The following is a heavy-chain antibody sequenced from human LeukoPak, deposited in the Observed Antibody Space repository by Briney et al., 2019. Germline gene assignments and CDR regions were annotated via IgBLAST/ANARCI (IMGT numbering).Heavy chain of an antibody. CDR2: INPNSGGT. CDR1: GGTFSSYA. Sequence: GASVKVSCKASGGTFSSYAISWVRQAPGQGLEWMGWINPNSGGTNYAQKFQGRVTMTRDTSISTAYMELSRLRSDDTAVYYCARDDSSGYYYARGVDYWGQGTLVTVSS. V-gene: IGHV1-2*02. J-gene: IGHJ4*02. D-gene: IGHD3-22*01. CDR3: ARDDSSGYYYARGVDY.